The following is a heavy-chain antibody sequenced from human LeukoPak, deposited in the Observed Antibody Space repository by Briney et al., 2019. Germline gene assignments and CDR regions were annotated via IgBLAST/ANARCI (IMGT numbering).Heavy chain of an antibody. CDR1: GFTFSSYW. D-gene: IGHD2-8*01. CDR3: ARVSELVLRGPFDP. Sequence: GSLRLSCAASGFTFSSYWMHWVRQAPGKGLVWVSRINSDGSSTNYADSVKGRFTISRDNAKNTLYLQMNSLRAEDTAVYYCARVSELVLRGPFDPWGQGTLVTVSS. J-gene: IGHJ5*02. V-gene: IGHV3-74*01. CDR2: INSDGSST.